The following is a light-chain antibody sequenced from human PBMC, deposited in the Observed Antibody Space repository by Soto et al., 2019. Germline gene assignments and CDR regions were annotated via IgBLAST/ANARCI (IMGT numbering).Light chain of an antibody. CDR1: QSVGSN. V-gene: IGKV3-15*01. CDR2: GAS. CDR3: QQYYNWPLT. J-gene: IGKJ4*01. Sequence: EIVMTQSPATLSVSPGERATHSCRASQSVGSNLAWYQQKPGQAPRLLVYGASTRATGIPASFSGSGSGTEFTLTISSLQSEDFAVYYCQQYYNWPLTFGGGTKVEIK.